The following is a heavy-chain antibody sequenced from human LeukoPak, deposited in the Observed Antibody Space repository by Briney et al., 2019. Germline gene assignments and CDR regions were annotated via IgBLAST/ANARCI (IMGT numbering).Heavy chain of an antibody. CDR2: INPNSGGT. CDR3: TIIPNVILFTHYFEY. CDR1: GYTFTGYY. D-gene: IGHD2-21*01. Sequence: ASVKVSCKASGYTFTGYYMHWVRQAPGQGLECMGWINPNSGGTNYAQKFQGWVTMTRDTSISTAYMELSRLRSDDTAVYYCTIIPNVILFTHYFEYWGQGTLVTVSS. J-gene: IGHJ4*02. V-gene: IGHV1-2*04.